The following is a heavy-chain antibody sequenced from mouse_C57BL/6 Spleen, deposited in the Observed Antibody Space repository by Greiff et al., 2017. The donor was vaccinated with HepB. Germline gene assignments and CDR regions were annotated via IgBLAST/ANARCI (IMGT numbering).Heavy chain of an antibody. V-gene: IGHV14-4*01. CDR3: TTGTGTVPFAY. CDR1: GFNIKDDY. J-gene: IGHJ3*01. Sequence: EVQLQQSGAELVRPGASVKLSCTASGFNIKDDYMHWVKQRPEQGLEWIGWIDPENGDTEYASKFQGKATITADTSSNTAYLQLSSLPSEDTAVYYCTTGTGTVPFAYWGQGTLVTVSA. CDR2: IDPENGDT. D-gene: IGHD4-1*01.